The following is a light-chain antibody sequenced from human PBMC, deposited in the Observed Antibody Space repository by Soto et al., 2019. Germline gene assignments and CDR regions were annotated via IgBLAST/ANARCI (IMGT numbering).Light chain of an antibody. J-gene: IGKJ1*01. V-gene: IGKV3-15*01. Sequence: EIVMTQSPATLSVSPGGRATLSCRASQSISDTLAWYQRKPGQAPRLLIYSASRRATGFPGRFSGSGSGTDFTLTISSLQSEDLAVYYCQQYNNWPWTFGQGTKVEIK. CDR1: QSISDT. CDR3: QQYNNWPWT. CDR2: SAS.